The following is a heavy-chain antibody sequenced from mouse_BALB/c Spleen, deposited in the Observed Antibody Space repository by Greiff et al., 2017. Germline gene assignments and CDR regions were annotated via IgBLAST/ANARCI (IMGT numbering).Heavy chain of an antibody. Sequence: EVKLEESGPELVKPGASMKISCKASGYSFTGYTMNWVKQSHGKNLEWIGLINPYNGGTSYNQKFKGKATLTVDKSSSTAYMELLSLTSEDSAVYYCARRDLLWSRYYAMDYWGQGTSVTVSS. CDR3: ARRDLLWSRYYAMDY. CDR2: INPYNGGT. D-gene: IGHD2-1*01. J-gene: IGHJ4*01. V-gene: IGHV1-18*01. CDR1: GYSFTGYT.